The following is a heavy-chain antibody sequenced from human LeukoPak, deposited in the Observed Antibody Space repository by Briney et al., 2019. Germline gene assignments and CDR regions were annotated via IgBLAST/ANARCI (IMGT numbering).Heavy chain of an antibody. CDR2: INHSGST. CDR1: GFTFSSYE. J-gene: IGHJ6*03. Sequence: GSLRLSCAASGFTFSSYEMNWVRQPPGKGLEWIGEINHSGSTNYNPSLKSRVTISVDTAKNQFSLKVSSVTAADTAVYYCARARRGGDAFWSGLYYYYMDVWGEGTTVTVSS. D-gene: IGHD3-3*01. CDR3: ARARRGGDAFWSGLYYYYMDV. V-gene: IGHV4-34*01.